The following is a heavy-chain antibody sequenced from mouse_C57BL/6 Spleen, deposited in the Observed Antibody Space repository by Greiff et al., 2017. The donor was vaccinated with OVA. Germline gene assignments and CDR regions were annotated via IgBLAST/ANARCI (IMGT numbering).Heavy chain of an antibody. CDR2: IHPNSGST. CDR3: ARSLPYYFDY. Sequence: VQLQQPGAELVKPGASVKLSCKASGYTFTSYWMHWVKQRPGQGLEWIGMIHPNSGSTNYNEKFKSKATLTVDKSSSTAYVQLSSLTSEDSAVYYCARSLPYYFDYWGQGTTLTVSS. J-gene: IGHJ2*01. V-gene: IGHV1-64*01. CDR1: GYTFTSYW.